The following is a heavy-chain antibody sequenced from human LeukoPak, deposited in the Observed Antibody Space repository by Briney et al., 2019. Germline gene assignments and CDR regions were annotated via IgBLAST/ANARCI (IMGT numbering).Heavy chain of an antibody. J-gene: IGHJ4*02. CDR1: GFTFRSSA. Sequence: GGSLRLSCAASGFTFRSSAMNWVRQAPGKGLEWVSSICGSGDSTYYADSVKGRVTISRDNFKNTLYMQMNSLRDEDTDVYYCAKVETPAAATLRGFDYWGPGTLVTVSS. CDR3: AKVETPAAATLRGFDY. CDR2: ICGSGDST. D-gene: IGHD2-15*01. V-gene: IGHV3-23*01.